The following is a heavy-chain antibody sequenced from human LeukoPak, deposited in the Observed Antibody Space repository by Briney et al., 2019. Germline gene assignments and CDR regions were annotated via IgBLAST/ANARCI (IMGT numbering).Heavy chain of an antibody. D-gene: IGHD5-18*01. CDR2: ISAYNGNT. CDR3: ARARTVDTAMVCIDP. V-gene: IGHV1-18*01. Sequence: ASVKVSCKASGYTFTSYGISWVRQAPGQGLEWMGWISAYNGNTNYAQKLQGRVTMTRDTSISTAYMELSRLRSDDTAVYYCARARTVDTAMVCIDPWGQGTLVTVSS. J-gene: IGHJ5*02. CDR1: GYTFTSYG.